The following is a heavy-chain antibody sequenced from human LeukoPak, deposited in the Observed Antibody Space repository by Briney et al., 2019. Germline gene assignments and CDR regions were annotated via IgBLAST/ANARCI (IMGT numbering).Heavy chain of an antibody. V-gene: IGHV3-23*01. D-gene: IGHD3-10*01. CDR2: ISSGGGST. CDR3: ARKFTYGPTIDY. Sequence: PGGSLRLSCAASGFTFSSYAMGWVRQPPGKGLEWVSGISSGGGSTYYTDSVKGRFTISRDNSKNTLYLQMNSLRTEDTAVYYCARKFTYGPTIDYWGQGTLVTVSS. J-gene: IGHJ4*02. CDR1: GFTFSSYA.